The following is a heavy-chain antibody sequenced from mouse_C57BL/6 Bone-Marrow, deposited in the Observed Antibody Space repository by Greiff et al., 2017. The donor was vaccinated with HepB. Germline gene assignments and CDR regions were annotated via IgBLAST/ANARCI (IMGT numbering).Heavy chain of an antibody. CDR3: ARPGNWDGGFAY. J-gene: IGHJ3*01. CDR1: GYTFTSYG. Sequence: QVQLQQSGAELARPGASVKLSCKASGYTFTSYGISWVKQRTGQGLEWIGEIYPRSGNTYYNEKFKGKATLTADKSSSTAYMELRSLTSEDSAVYFCARPGNWDGGFAYWGQGTLVTVSA. D-gene: IGHD4-1*01. V-gene: IGHV1-81*01. CDR2: IYPRSGNT.